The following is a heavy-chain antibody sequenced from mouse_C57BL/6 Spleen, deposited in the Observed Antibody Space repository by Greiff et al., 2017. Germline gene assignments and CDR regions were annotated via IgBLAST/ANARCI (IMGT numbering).Heavy chain of an antibody. V-gene: IGHV1-52*01. CDR3: ARGRAYDYGDGSYAMDY. Sequence: QVQLQQPGAELVRPGSSVKLSCKASGYTFTSYWMHWVKQRPIQGLEWIGNIDPSDSETHYNQKFKDKATLTVDKSSSTAYMQLSSLTSEDAAVYYCARGRAYDYGDGSYAMDYWGQGTSVTVSS. CDR2: IDPSDSET. CDR1: GYTFTSYW. D-gene: IGHD2-4*01. J-gene: IGHJ4*01.